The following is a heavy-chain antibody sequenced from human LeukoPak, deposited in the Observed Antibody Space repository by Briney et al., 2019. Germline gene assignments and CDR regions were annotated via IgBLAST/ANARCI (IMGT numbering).Heavy chain of an antibody. Sequence: PSETLSLTCTVSGGSINTPNYYWGWIRQTPGKGLEWIGSISYSGSTSYNPSLKSRVTISVDTSKSQFSLKLTSATAADTAVYYCAGDADTINWFFFWGQGTLVTVSS. J-gene: IGHJ5*01. CDR3: AGDADTINWFFF. V-gene: IGHV4-39*07. CDR2: ISYSGST. D-gene: IGHD2-2*01. CDR1: GGSINTPNYY.